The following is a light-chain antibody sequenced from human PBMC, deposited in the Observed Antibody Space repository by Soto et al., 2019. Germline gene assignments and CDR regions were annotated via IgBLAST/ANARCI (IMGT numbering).Light chain of an antibody. CDR2: GAS. CDR1: QDVSSN. J-gene: IGKJ4*01. CDR3: QHYIRWPLT. V-gene: IGKV3-15*01. Sequence: EMVVTQSPATLSVSPGERATLSCRASQDVSSNLAWYQQKPGQAPRLLIYGASTRATGTPARFSGSGSGTEFTLTISSLQSEDYAVYFCQHYIRWPLTFGGGTKVEIK.